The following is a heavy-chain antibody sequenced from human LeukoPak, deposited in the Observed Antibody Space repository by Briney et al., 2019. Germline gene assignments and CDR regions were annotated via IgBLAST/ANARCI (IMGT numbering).Heavy chain of an antibody. CDR2: ITSSGDNT. J-gene: IGHJ4*02. V-gene: IGHV3-23*01. Sequence: GFLRLSCAASGFTFSMYMMSWVRQAPGKGLEWVSAITSSGDNTHYADSVKGRFTISRDNSKNTLYLQLNSLKAEDTAVYYCATHPGGSDYYWGQGTLVTVSS. CDR3: ATHPGGSDYY. D-gene: IGHD2-15*01. CDR1: GFTFSMYM.